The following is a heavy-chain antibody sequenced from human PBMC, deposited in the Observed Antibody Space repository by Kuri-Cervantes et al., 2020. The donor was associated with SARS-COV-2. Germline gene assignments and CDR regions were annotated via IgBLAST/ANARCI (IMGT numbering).Heavy chain of an antibody. V-gene: IGHV1-2*04. Sequence: ASVKVSCKASGYTFTGYYMHWVRQAPGQGLEWMGWINPNSGGTNYAQKLQGWVTMTRDTSISTAYMELSRLRSDDTAVYYCARDQYLLLLSGYYYYYGMDVWGQGTTVTVSS. CDR1: GYTFTGYY. CDR2: INPNSGGT. CDR3: ARDQYLLLLSGYYYYYGMDV. J-gene: IGHJ6*02. D-gene: IGHD2-21*01.